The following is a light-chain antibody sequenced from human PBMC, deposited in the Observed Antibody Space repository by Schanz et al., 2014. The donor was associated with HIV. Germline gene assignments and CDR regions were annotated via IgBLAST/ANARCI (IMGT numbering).Light chain of an antibody. CDR1: QSINGNF. J-gene: IGKJ4*01. V-gene: IGKV3-20*01. CDR3: QQYGSFLS. CDR2: GAS. Sequence: EIVLTQSPGTLSVSPGERATLSCRASQSINGNFLGWYQQKLGQAPRLVIFGASNRATGIPDRFSGSGSGTDFTLTVNRLEPEDFAVYYCQQYGSFLSFGGGTKVEIK.